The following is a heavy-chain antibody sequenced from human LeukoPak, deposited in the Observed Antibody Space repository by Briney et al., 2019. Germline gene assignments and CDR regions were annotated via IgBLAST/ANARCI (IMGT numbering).Heavy chain of an antibody. D-gene: IGHD6-13*01. Sequence: SSETLSLTCTVSGDSTSGSGNHWGWIRQSPGKGLEWIGSLDYSGTTHYNPSLKSQFTISRDTSKNQVSLQVTSVTAADTAVYYCARQFSSSPIDTWGQGTMVTVSS. CDR2: LDYSGTT. CDR3: ARQFSSSPIDT. J-gene: IGHJ3*02. CDR1: GDSTSGSGNH. V-gene: IGHV4-39*01.